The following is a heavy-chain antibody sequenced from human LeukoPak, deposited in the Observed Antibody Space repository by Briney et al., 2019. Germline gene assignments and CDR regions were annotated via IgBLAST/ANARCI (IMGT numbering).Heavy chain of an antibody. Sequence: GGSLRLSSAASGFTFDDYGMSWVRQAPGKGLEWVSGITWNGGSTGYADSVKGRFTISRDNAKNSLYLQMNSLRAEDTAVYYCAFLHITMIVVGPGDAFDIWGQGTMVTVSS. J-gene: IGHJ3*02. D-gene: IGHD3-22*01. V-gene: IGHV3-20*04. CDR3: AFLHITMIVVGPGDAFDI. CDR1: GFTFDDYG. CDR2: ITWNGGST.